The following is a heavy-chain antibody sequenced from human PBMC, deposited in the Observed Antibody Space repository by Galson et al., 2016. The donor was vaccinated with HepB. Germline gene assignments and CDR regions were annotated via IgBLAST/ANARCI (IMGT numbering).Heavy chain of an antibody. CDR1: EFTFSGYG. CDR3: ARSASYYDSSGYYRDPFDY. J-gene: IGHJ4*02. V-gene: IGHV3-33*01. CDR2: IWNDGNKK. D-gene: IGHD3-22*01. Sequence: SLRLSCAASEFTFSGYGMHWVRQAPGKGLEWVALIWNDGNKKYYADSVRGRFTIPRDNSNNTLYLQMNSLRAEDTAVYYCARSASYYDSSGYYRDPFDYWGQGTLVTVSS.